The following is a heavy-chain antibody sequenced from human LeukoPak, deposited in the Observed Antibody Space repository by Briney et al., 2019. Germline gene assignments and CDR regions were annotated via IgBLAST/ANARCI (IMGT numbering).Heavy chain of an antibody. D-gene: IGHD6-6*01. CDR1: KFTFANYT. J-gene: IGHJ6*03. CDR2: ISGGSRSI. V-gene: IGHV3-21*04. CDR3: VRERSVKARQEGGHRHYYFMDV. Sequence: GGFLRLSCAASKFTFANYTMNWVRQAPGKGLEWVSSISGGSRSIYYADSVKGRFTTSRDNVKNSVFLQMNSLRAEDTGVYFCVRERSVKARQEGGHRHYYFMDVWGNGTTVTVSS.